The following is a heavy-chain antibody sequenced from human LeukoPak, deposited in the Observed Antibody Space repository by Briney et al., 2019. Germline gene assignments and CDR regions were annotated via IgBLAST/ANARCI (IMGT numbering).Heavy chain of an antibody. J-gene: IGHJ6*03. D-gene: IGHD3-10*01. CDR1: GFTFTIFG. Sequence: GGSLRLSCAASGFTFTIFGLNWVRQAPGKGPEWVSYIDARSGITYYADSVQGRFTLSRDNARESVFLQMDSLRVDDTAVYYCARQAKGILYMDVWGKGTTVTVSS. CDR2: IDARSGIT. V-gene: IGHV3-48*01. CDR3: ARQAKGILYMDV.